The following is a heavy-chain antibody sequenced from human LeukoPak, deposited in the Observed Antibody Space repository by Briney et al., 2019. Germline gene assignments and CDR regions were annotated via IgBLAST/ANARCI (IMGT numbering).Heavy chain of an antibody. V-gene: IGHV3-21*01. CDR3: ARGVYGNFDY. J-gene: IGHJ4*02. CDR1: GFTFSSYS. D-gene: IGHD3-10*01. CDR2: ISSSSSYI. Sequence: GGSLRLSCAASGFTFSSYSMNWVRQAPGKGLEWVSSISSSSSYIYYADSVKGRFTISRDNAKNSLYLQMSGLRAEDTAVYYCARGVYGNFDYWGQGTLVTVSS.